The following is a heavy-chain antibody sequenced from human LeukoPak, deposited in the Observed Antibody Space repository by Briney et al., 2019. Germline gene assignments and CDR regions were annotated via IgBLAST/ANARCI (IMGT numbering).Heavy chain of an antibody. CDR1: GGTFSSYA. CDR2: IIPIFGTA. V-gene: IGHV1-69*06. J-gene: IGHJ5*02. D-gene: IGHD6-19*01. Sequence: GASVKVSCKASGGTFSSYAISWVRQAPGQGLEWMGGIIPIFGTANYAQKFQGRVTITADKSTSTAYMELSSLRFEDTAVYYCARSIAVAGLNWFDPWGQGTLVTVSS. CDR3: ARSIAVAGLNWFDP.